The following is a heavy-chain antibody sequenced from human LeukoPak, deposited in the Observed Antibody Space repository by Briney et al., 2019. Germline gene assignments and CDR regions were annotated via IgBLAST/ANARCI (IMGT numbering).Heavy chain of an antibody. Sequence: SETLSLTCALYGGSFSSYSWSWTWIRQAPEKGLEWIGEIIEKGNANYNPSLKSRVTIDLDTSKNQFSLKLTSMTAADTAMYYCARGYYPPRWYFDLWGRGTLVTAS. D-gene: IGHD3-10*01. CDR1: GGSFSSYS. V-gene: IGHV4-34*01. CDR3: ARGYYPPRWYFDL. J-gene: IGHJ2*01. CDR2: IIEKGNA.